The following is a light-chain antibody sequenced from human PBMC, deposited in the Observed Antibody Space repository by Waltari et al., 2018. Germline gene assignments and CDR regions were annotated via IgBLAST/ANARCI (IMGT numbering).Light chain of an antibody. CDR2: EVS. CDR1: STDAGGYIY. J-gene: IGLJ1*01. CDR3: SSYTSSSLYV. V-gene: IGLV2-14*01. Sequence: QSALTQPASVSGPPGPSLTISRTGTSTDAGGYIYVSWYQQHPGKAPKLMIYEVSNRPSGVSNRFSGSKSGNTASLTISGLQAEDEADYYCSSYTSSSLYVFGTGTKVTVL.